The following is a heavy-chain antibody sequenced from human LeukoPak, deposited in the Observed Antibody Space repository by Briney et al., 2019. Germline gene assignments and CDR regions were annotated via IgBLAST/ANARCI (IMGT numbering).Heavy chain of an antibody. J-gene: IGHJ4*02. CDR2: IYYSGST. Sequence: SETLSLTCTVSGGSISSYYWSWIRQPPGKGLEWIGYIYYSGSTNYNPSLKSRVTISVDTSKNQFSLKLSSVTAADTAVYYCARQRFLEWYFDYWGQGALVTVSS. CDR3: ARQRFLEWYFDY. V-gene: IGHV4-59*08. CDR1: GGSISSYY. D-gene: IGHD3-3*01.